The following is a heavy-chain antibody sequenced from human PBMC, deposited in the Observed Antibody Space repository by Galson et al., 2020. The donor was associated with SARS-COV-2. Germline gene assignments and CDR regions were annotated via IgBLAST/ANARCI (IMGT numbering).Heavy chain of an antibody. CDR2: IIGSGGSS. V-gene: IGHV3-23*01. CDR3: ARDGSDVWGNFRHGCDY. CDR1: GVAFSTKA. J-gene: IGHJ4*02. Sequence: GGSLRLSCTASGVAFSTKAMSWVRQAPGKGLEWVSTIIGSGGSSYYADSVKGRFTISRDNSRSTLFLQLNSLRAEDTAVYYCARDGSDVWGNFRHGCDYWGQGTLVTVS. D-gene: IGHD3-16*02.